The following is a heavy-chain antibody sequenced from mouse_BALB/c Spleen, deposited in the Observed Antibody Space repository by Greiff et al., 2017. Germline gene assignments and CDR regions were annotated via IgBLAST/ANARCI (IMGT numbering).Heavy chain of an antibody. CDR2: IDPANGNT. Sequence: EVQVVESGAELVKPGASVKLSCTASGFNIKDTYMHWVKQRPEQGLEWIGRIDPANGNTKYDPKFQGKATITADTSSNTAYLQLSSLTSEDTAVYYCASDGNFAWFAYWGQGTLVTVSA. CDR1: GFNIKDTY. V-gene: IGHV14-3*02. D-gene: IGHD2-1*01. CDR3: ASDGNFAWFAY. J-gene: IGHJ3*01.